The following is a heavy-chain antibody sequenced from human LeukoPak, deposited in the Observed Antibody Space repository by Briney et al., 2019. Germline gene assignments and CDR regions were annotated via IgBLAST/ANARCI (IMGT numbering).Heavy chain of an antibody. Sequence: SETLSLTCAVYGGSFIGYCWGWTRQPQRKGLEWIGEINHSGSTIYHPSLKRGLTITVDPPKNQFSLKVRSVTPADTAVSVWAKRGYYYMDVWGKGTTVSVSS. CDR2: INHSGST. CDR1: GGSFIGYC. J-gene: IGHJ6*03. V-gene: IGHV4-34*01. D-gene: IGHD2-15*01. CDR3: AKRGYYYMDV.